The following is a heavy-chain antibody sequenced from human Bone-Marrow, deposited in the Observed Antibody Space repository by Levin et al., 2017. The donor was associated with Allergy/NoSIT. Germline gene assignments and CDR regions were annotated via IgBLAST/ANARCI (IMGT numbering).Heavy chain of an antibody. J-gene: IGHJ6*03. Sequence: SQTLSLTCAASGGSFSGYYWVWIRQAPGKGLEWIGEVNHGRSTNINPSFKSRVTILVDRARDQFSLKLASVTAADTAVYYCVRRPLGYCSTTTCSRHMDVWGRGTTVTVSS. V-gene: IGHV4-34*01. CDR2: VNHGRST. CDR3: VRRPLGYCSTTTCSRHMDV. D-gene: IGHD2-2*01. CDR1: GGSFSGYY.